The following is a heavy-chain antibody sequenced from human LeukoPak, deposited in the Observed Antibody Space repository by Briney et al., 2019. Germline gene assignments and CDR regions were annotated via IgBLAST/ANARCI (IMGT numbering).Heavy chain of an antibody. V-gene: IGHV3-64D*09. CDR3: VKPTTGTTYYFDY. Sequence: GGSLRLSCSASEFTFSSYAMDWVRQAPGKGLEYVSAISSNGGSTYYADSVKGRFTISRDNSKNTLYLQMSSLRAEDTAVYYCVKPTTGTTYYFDYWGQGTLVTVSS. J-gene: IGHJ4*02. CDR2: ISSNGGST. D-gene: IGHD1-7*01. CDR1: EFTFSSYA.